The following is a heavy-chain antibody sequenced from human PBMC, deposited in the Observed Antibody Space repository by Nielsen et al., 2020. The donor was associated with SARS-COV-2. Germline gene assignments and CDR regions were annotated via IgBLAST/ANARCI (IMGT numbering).Heavy chain of an antibody. V-gene: IGHV4-34*01. CDR2: INHSGST. CDR1: GGSFSGYY. J-gene: IGHJ6*03. Sequence: SETLSLTCAVYGGSFSGYYWSWIRQPPGKGLEWIGEINHSGSTNYNPSLKSRVTISVDTSKNQFSLKLSSVTAADTAVYYCVRIAAAGTKYMDVWGKGTTVTVSS. D-gene: IGHD6-13*01. CDR3: VRIAAAGTKYMDV.